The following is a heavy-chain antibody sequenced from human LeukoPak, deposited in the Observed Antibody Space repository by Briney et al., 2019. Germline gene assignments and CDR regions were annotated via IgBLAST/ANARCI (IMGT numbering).Heavy chain of an antibody. D-gene: IGHD5-12*01. CDR2: ISSNGGST. V-gene: IGHV3-64*01. Sequence: PGGSLRLSCAASGFTFSSYAMHWVRQAPGKGLECVSAISSNGGSTYYANSVKGRFTISRDNSKNTLYLQMGSLRAEDMAVYYCARARVRYSGYDWDYWGQGTLVTVSS. CDR1: GFTFSSYA. J-gene: IGHJ4*02. CDR3: ARARVRYSGYDWDY.